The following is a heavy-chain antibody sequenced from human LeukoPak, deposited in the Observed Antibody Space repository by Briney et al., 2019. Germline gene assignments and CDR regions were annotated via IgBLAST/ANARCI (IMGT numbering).Heavy chain of an antibody. J-gene: IGHJ3*02. D-gene: IGHD3-10*01. Sequence: PSETLSLTCTVSGGSISSTSYYWGWIRQPPGRGLEWIGEIYHSGSTNYNPSLKSRATTSVDKSKNQFSLKLTSVTAADTAVYYCASKRHASASGAFDIWGQGTMVTVSS. CDR3: ASKRHASASGAFDI. V-gene: IGHV4-39*07. CDR2: IYHSGST. CDR1: GGSISSTSYY.